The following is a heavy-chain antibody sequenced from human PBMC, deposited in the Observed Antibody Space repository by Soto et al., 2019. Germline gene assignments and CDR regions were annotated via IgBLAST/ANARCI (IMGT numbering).Heavy chain of an antibody. V-gene: IGHV3-23*01. Sequence: GGSLRLSCAASGFTFSNYAMSWVRQAPGKGLEWVSAISDSGGSTYYADSVNGRFTISKDNSKNTLYLQMNSLRAEDTAVYYCAKTGKRVRGLTYFDTFDIWGQGTMVTVSS. CDR1: GFTFSNYA. D-gene: IGHD3-10*01. CDR2: ISDSGGST. J-gene: IGHJ3*02. CDR3: AKTGKRVRGLTYFDTFDI.